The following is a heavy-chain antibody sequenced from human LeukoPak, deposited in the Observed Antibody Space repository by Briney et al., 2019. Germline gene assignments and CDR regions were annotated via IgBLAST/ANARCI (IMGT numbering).Heavy chain of an antibody. CDR2: IYNSGTT. J-gene: IGHJ4*02. CDR1: GGSISTGGYY. V-gene: IGHV4-31*03. CDR3: ARTAGWSYGFDY. D-gene: IGHD5-18*01. Sequence: PSETLSLTCTVSGGSISTGGYYWTWIRQHPGKGLEWIGYIYNSGTTYYNPSLESRVTISGDTSKNQFSLKLNSVTAADTAVYYCARTAGWSYGFDYWGQGTLATVSS.